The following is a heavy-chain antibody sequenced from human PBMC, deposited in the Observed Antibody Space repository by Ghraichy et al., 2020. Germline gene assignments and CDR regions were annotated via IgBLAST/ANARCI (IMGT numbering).Heavy chain of an antibody. Sequence: SQTLSLTCAISGDSVSSNRAAWNWIRQSPSRGLEWLGRTYYKSKWYNDYAVSMKSRITINPDTTKNQFSLHLNSVTPEDTALYYCARGWYGDYWYFDLWGRGTLVTVSS. D-gene: IGHD4-17*01. V-gene: IGHV6-1*01. CDR2: TYYKSKWYN. CDR3: ARGWYGDYWYFDL. CDR1: GDSVSSNRAA. J-gene: IGHJ2*01.